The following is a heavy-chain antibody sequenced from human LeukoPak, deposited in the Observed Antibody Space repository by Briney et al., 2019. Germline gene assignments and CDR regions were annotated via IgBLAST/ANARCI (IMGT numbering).Heavy chain of an antibody. Sequence: GGSLRLSCAASGFTFSSYAMSWVRQAPGKGLEWVSAISGSGGSTYYADSVKGRFTISRDNSKNTLYLQMNSLRAEDTAVYYCAKRSGSKDGSGSYYNGRLGWFDPWGQGTLVTVSS. CDR1: GFTFSSYA. J-gene: IGHJ5*02. D-gene: IGHD3-10*01. CDR3: AKRSGSKDGSGSYYNGRLGWFDP. V-gene: IGHV3-23*01. CDR2: ISGSGGST.